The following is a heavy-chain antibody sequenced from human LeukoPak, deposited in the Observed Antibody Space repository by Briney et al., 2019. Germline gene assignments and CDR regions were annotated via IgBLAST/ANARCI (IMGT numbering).Heavy chain of an antibody. V-gene: IGHV5-51*01. CDR1: PYYFINFW. J-gene: IGHJ1*01. CDR3: ARGINDEYFPS. Sequence: GESLKISCKDSPYYFINFWIGWVRQMPGKGLEWMGIIYPADSDTRYNPSFQGHVTISADRSASTAYLQWHSLKASDTAIYYCARGINDEYFPSWGQGTLVTVSS. CDR2: IYPADSDT. D-gene: IGHD2/OR15-2a*01.